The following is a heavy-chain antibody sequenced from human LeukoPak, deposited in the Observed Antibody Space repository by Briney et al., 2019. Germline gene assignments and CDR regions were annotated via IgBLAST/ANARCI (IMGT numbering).Heavy chain of an antibody. Sequence: PGGSLRLSCAASGFTFSGYYMSWVRQAPGKGLEWVSYISGSGGDIYYADSVKGRFTISRDNAKNSLYLQMSSLRAEDTAVCYCARDYAAYRDNKDYYYYMDVWGKGTTVTVSS. CDR1: GFTFSGYY. D-gene: IGHD3-16*01. CDR3: ARDYAAYRDNKDYYYYMDV. V-gene: IGHV3-11*04. CDR2: ISGSGGDI. J-gene: IGHJ6*03.